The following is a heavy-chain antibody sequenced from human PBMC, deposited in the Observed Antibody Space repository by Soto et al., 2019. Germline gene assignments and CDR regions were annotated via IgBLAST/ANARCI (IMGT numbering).Heavy chain of an antibody. CDR2: IDGGGANT. CDR3: AKYYYDRSTFSFDY. V-gene: IGHV3-23*01. CDR1: GFTFNSYA. Sequence: GGSLRLSCAASGFTFNSYALSWVRQAPGKGLEWVSAIDGGGANTHYADSVEGRFTISRDNSKNTLYLQMDSLRAEDTAVYYSAKYYYDRSTFSFDYWGQGTLVTVSS. D-gene: IGHD3-22*01. J-gene: IGHJ4*02.